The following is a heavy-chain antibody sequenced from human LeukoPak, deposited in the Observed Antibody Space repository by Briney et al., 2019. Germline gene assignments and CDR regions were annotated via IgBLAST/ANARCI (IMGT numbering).Heavy chain of an antibody. CDR2: INPSGGST. CDR3: ARGRVRGVMSPYYFDY. V-gene: IGHV1-46*02. D-gene: IGHD3-10*01. Sequence: ASVKVSCKASGYTFNNHYMYWVRQAPGQGLEWMGIINPSGGSTSYAQKFQGRVTMTRDTSTSTVYMELSSLRSEDTAVYYCARGRVRGVMSPYYFDYWGQGTLVTVSS. J-gene: IGHJ4*02. CDR1: GYTFNNHY.